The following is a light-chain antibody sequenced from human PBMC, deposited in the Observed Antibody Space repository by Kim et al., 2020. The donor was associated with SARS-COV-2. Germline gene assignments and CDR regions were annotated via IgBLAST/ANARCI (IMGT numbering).Light chain of an antibody. CDR1: QSISIN. CDR2: GAS. J-gene: IGKJ4*01. CDR3: QQYNKWPT. V-gene: IGKV3-15*01. Sequence: SVYTGERATLSCRASQSISINLAWYQQKPGQAPRLLICGASTRATGVPARFSGSGSGTEFTLTVSSLQSEDFAVYYCQQYNKWPTFGGGTKVDIK.